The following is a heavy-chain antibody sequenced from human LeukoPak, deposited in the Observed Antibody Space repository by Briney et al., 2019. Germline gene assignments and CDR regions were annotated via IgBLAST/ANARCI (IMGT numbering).Heavy chain of an antibody. Sequence: GGSLRLSCAASGFTFSNAWMSWVRQAPGKGLEWVGRIKSKTDGGTTDYAAPVKGRFTISRDDSKNTLYLQMNSLKIEDTAVYYCTTVRYYYGSGSYSPTFDYWGQGTLVTVSS. V-gene: IGHV3-15*01. CDR2: IKSKTDGGTT. D-gene: IGHD3-10*01. CDR3: TTVRYYYGSGSYSPTFDY. CDR1: GFTFSNAW. J-gene: IGHJ4*02.